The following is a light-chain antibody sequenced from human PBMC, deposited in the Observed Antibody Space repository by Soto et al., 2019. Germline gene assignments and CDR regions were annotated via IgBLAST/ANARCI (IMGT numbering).Light chain of an antibody. CDR1: SSDIGGFDL. V-gene: IGLV2-14*02. J-gene: IGLJ1*01. CDR3: SSYTSSSTLNYV. Sequence: QSALTQPDSLSGSPGQSITISCTGSSSDIGGFDLVSWYQQHPGKAPKLLLYEVNKRPSGVSNRFSGSKSGNTASLTISGLQADDEAYYYCSSYTSSSTLNYVFGTGTKLTVL. CDR2: EVN.